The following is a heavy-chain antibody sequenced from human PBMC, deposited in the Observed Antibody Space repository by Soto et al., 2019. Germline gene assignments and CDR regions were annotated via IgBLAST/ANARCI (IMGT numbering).Heavy chain of an antibody. V-gene: IGHV2-26*01. J-gene: IGHJ4*02. CDR1: GFSLSNARMG. Sequence: SGPTLVNPTETLTLTCTVSGFSLSNARMGVSWIRQPPGKALEWLAHIFSNDEKSYSTSLKSRLTISKDTSKSQVVLTMTNMDPVDTATYYCARIRRDYYYDSSGYSDYWGQGTLVTVSS. CDR2: IFSNDEK. CDR3: ARIRRDYYYDSSGYSDY. D-gene: IGHD3-22*01.